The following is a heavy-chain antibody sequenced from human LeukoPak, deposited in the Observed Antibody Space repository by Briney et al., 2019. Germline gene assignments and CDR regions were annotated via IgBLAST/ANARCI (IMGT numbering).Heavy chain of an antibody. CDR1: GFTFRSYS. J-gene: IGHJ4*02. CDR3: AGPPQAGPFDL. V-gene: IGHV3-21*01. Sequence: GGSLRLSCAASGFTFRSYSMNWVRQAPGKGLEWVSSISSSSSYIYYADSVKGRFIISRDNAKNSLYLQMNSLRAEDTAVYYCAGPPQAGPFDLWGQGTLVTVSS. D-gene: IGHD6-19*01. CDR2: ISSSSSYI.